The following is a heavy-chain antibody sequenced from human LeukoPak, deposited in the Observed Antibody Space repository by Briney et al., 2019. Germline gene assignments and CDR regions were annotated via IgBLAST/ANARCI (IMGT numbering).Heavy chain of an antibody. CDR1: GFTFSSYA. J-gene: IGHJ5*02. V-gene: IGHV3-23*01. D-gene: IGHD6-13*01. CDR2: ISGSGGST. Sequence: GGSLRLPGAASGFTFSSYAMSGVRQAPGKGLEWVSAISGSGGSTYYADSVKGRFTISRDNSKNTLYLQMNSPRAEDTAVYYCAKSIAAAGSPSFDPWGQGTLVTVSS. CDR3: AKSIAAAGSPSFDP.